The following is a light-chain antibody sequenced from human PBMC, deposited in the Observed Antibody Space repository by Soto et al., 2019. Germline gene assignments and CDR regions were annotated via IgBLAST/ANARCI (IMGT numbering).Light chain of an antibody. V-gene: IGKV1-39*01. Sequence: DIQMTQSPSSLSASVGDSVTITCRASQSISGFLNWYHQKPGKAPKLLIYDASSLQSGVPPRFSGSGSGTDFTLTISSLQPEDFATYYCQQSHGTPITFGQGTRLEIK. CDR2: DAS. J-gene: IGKJ5*01. CDR1: QSISGF. CDR3: QQSHGTPIT.